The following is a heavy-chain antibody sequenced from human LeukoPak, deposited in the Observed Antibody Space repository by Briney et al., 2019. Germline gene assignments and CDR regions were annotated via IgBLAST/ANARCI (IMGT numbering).Heavy chain of an antibody. CDR1: GYTFTSYY. CDR2: INPSGGST. D-gene: IGHD3-3*01. J-gene: IGHJ4*02. Sequence: ASVKVSCKASGYTFTSYYMHWVRQAPGQGLEWMGIINPSGGSTSYAQKFQGRVAMTRDTSTSTVYMELSSLRSEDTAVYYCARVRWANYDFWSGYLDYWGQGTLVTVSS. V-gene: IGHV1-46*01. CDR3: ARVRWANYDFWSGYLDY.